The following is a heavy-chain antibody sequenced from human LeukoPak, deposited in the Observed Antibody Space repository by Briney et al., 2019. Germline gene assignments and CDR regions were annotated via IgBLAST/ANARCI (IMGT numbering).Heavy chain of an antibody. Sequence: GGSLRLSCTASGFTFSDHAMDWVRQAPGKGLEWVGRIRNKANSYTTEYAASVQGRFTVSRDDSKNSLYLQMNSMKTEDTAVYYCTRLVGANDWGQGTLVTVSS. J-gene: IGHJ4*02. V-gene: IGHV3-72*01. CDR3: TRLVGAND. D-gene: IGHD1-26*01. CDR1: GFTFSDHA. CDR2: IRNKANSYTT.